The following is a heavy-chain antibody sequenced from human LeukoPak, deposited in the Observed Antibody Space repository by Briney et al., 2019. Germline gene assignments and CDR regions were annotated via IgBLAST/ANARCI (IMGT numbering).Heavy chain of an antibody. D-gene: IGHD3-16*02. CDR1: GGSISSSSYY. J-gene: IGHJ4*02. CDR2: IYYSGST. CDR3: ARYAPLSSYDYVWGSYRRFDY. V-gene: IGHV4-39*01. Sequence: PSETLSLTCTVSGGSISSSSYYWGWIRQPPGKGLECIGSIYYSGSTYYNPSLKSRVTISVDTSKNQFSLKLSSVTAADTAVYYCARYAPLSSYDYVWGSYRRFDYWGQGTLVTVSS.